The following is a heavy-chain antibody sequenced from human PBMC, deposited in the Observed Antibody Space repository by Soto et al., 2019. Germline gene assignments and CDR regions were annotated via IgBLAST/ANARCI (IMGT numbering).Heavy chain of an antibody. D-gene: IGHD4-17*01. CDR1: GFTFSSYA. CDR3: AKDTRYADYVRWFDS. Sequence: EVRLLESGGGLVQPGGSLRLSCTASGFTFSSYAMTWVRQAPGRGLEGVSGITASGGRTFYADSVKGRFTISRDNSRSTLYLQMNSLRAEDTAVYYCAKDTRYADYVRWFDSWGPGTLGTVSS. CDR2: ITASGGRT. J-gene: IGHJ5*01. V-gene: IGHV3-23*01.